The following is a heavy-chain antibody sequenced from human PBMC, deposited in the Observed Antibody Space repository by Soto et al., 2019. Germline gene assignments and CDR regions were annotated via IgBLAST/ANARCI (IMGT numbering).Heavy chain of an antibody. Sequence: QVQLVESGGGVVQPGRSLRLSCAASGFIFSNYGMHWVRQAPGKGLEWVAVISYDGKVQYYADSVKGRFTVSRDNSKNTLNLQMNSLKTEDTAAYFCAKETQFYVSGSTDYWGQGTLVTVSS. V-gene: IGHV3-30*18. J-gene: IGHJ4*02. CDR3: AKETQFYVSGSTDY. CDR2: ISYDGKVQ. CDR1: GFIFSNYG. D-gene: IGHD3-10*01.